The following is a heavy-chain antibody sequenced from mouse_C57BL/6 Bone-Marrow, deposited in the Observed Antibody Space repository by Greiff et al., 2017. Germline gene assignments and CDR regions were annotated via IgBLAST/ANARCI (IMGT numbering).Heavy chain of an antibody. CDR1: GFTFSSYA. D-gene: IGHD3-3*01. Sequence: EVKLVESGGGLVKPGGSLKLSCAASGFTFSSYAMSWVRQTPEKRLEWVATISDGGSYTYYPDNVKGRFTISRDNAKNNLYLQMSHLKSEDTAMYYCARVEGHHPPYWGQGTLVTVSA. J-gene: IGHJ3*01. CDR2: ISDGGSYT. CDR3: ARVEGHHPPY. V-gene: IGHV5-4*03.